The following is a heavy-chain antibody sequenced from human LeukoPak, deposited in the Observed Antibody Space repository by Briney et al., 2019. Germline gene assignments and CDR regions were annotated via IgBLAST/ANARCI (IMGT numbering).Heavy chain of an antibody. V-gene: IGHV1-2*02. CDR2: INPNSGGT. CDR1: GYTFTGYY. J-gene: IGHJ3*02. D-gene: IGHD5-24*01. Sequence: ASVKVSCKASGYTFTGYYIHWVRQAPGQGLEWMGWINPNSGGTNYAQRFQGRVTMTRDTSISTAYLELSRLRSDDTAVYYCARFYGYNPPGAFDIWGQGTMVTVSS. CDR3: ARFYGYNPPGAFDI.